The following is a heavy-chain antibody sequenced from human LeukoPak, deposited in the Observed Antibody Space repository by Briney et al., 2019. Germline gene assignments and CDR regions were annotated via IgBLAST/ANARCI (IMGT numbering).Heavy chain of an antibody. D-gene: IGHD3-3*02. J-gene: IGHJ4*02. CDR3: ARVLAARPGGRFDY. CDR1: GGSISSYY. CDR2: IYYSGST. Sequence: SETLSLTCTVSGGSISSYYWSWIRQPPGKGLEWIGYIYYSGSTNHNPSLKSRVTISVDTSKNQFSLKLSSVTAADTAVYYCARVLAARPGGRFDYWGQGTLVTVSS. V-gene: IGHV4-59*01.